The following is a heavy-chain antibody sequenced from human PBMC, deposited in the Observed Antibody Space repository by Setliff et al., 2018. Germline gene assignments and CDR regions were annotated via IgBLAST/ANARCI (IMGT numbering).Heavy chain of an antibody. D-gene: IGHD3-22*01. J-gene: IGHJ6*03. CDR1: GYTFITYG. CDR3: VREGVDSRSSTDYRYYMDV. V-gene: IGHV1-69*05. CDR2: TIPMFGST. Sequence: ASVKVSCKASGYTFITYGVSWVRQAPGQGLEWMSGTIPMFGSTNYARKFQGRVTIITDESTSTAYMQLSSLGSEDTAVYYCVREGVDSRSSTDYRYYMDVWGKGTTVTVSS.